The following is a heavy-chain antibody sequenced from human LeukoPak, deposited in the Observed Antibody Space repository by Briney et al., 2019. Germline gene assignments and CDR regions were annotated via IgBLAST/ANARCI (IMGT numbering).Heavy chain of an antibody. CDR3: AKSKQLAPFDY. V-gene: IGHV3-23*01. CDR1: GFTFTTYG. CDR2: IGGSGGST. D-gene: IGHD6-13*01. J-gene: IGHJ4*02. Sequence: GGSLRLSCAASGFTFTTYGMSWVRQAPGKGLEWVSAIGGSGGSTYYADSSVKGRFTISRDNSQNTLYLQMNSLRAEDTAVYYCAKSKQLAPFDYWGQGTLVTVSS.